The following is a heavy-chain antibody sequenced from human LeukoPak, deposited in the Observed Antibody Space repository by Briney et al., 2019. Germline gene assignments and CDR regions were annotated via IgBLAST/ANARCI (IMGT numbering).Heavy chain of an antibody. CDR1: GYTFTSYG. CDR3: ARDGVDIVVVPAAMNWFDP. V-gene: IGHV1-18*01. J-gene: IGHJ5*02. D-gene: IGHD2-2*01. CDR2: ISAYNGNT. Sequence: DSVKVSCKASGYTFTSYGISWVRQAPGQGLEWMGWISAYNGNTNYAQKLQGRVTMTTDTSTSTAYMELRSLRSDDTAVYYCARDGVDIVVVPAAMNWFDPWGQGTLVTVSS.